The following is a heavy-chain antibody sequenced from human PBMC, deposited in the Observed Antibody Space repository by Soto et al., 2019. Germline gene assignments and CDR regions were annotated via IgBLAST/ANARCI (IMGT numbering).Heavy chain of an antibody. D-gene: IGHD2-2*01. CDR1: GYSISTNYY. Sequence: ETLSLTCAVSGYSISTNYYWGWLRQPPGKGLEWIGSIYHSGTTYYNPSLKIRVTISVDTSKNRFSLRLTSVTAADTAVYYCARDLYPAIYDAFNIWGQGSMVTVAS. J-gene: IGHJ3*02. V-gene: IGHV4-38-2*02. CDR2: IYHSGTT. CDR3: ARDLYPAIYDAFNI.